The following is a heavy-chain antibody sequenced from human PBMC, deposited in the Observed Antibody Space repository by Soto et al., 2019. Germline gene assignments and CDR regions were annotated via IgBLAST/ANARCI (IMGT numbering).Heavy chain of an antibody. J-gene: IGHJ4*02. Sequence: QVQLVESGGGVVQPGTSLRLSCAASGFTFSNYGMHWVRQAPGKGLEWVAVISYDGSNKYYADSVKGRFTISRDNSKKTLYLQMNSLRAEDTAVYYCAKVDSSGYFPFDYGDQGTLVTVSS. D-gene: IGHD3-22*01. V-gene: IGHV3-30*18. CDR3: AKVDSSGYFPFDY. CDR1: GFTFSNYG. CDR2: ISYDGSNK.